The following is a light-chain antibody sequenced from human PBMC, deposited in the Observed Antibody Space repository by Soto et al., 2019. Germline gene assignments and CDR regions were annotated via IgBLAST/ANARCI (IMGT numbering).Light chain of an antibody. J-gene: IGKJ4*01. CDR3: QQYNSWPLT. CDR1: LSVSRN. V-gene: IGKV3D-15*01. CDR2: DAS. Sequence: MTRAPKTRCVSRRERATLSGVASLSVSRNLAWYQQKPGQVPRLLIFDASTRATGVPTRISGSGSGTEFTLTISSLQSEDFAVYYCQQYNSWPLTFGGGTKVDIK.